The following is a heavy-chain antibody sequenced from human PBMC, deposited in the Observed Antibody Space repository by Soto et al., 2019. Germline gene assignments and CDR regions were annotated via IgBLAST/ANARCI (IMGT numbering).Heavy chain of an antibody. CDR2: INHSGST. V-gene: IGHV4-34*01. CDR3: ARGRDIAVAGTKPTNYFDY. Sequence: SETLSLTCAVYGGSFSGYYWSWIRQPPGKGLEWIGEINHSGSTNYNPSLKSRVTISVDTSKNQFSLKLSSVTAADTAVYYCARGRDIAVAGTKPTNYFDYWGQGTLVTVSS. J-gene: IGHJ4*02. D-gene: IGHD6-19*01. CDR1: GGSFSGYY.